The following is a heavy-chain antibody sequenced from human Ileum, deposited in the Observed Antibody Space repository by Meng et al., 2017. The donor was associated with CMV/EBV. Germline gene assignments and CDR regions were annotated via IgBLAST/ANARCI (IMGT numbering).Heavy chain of an antibody. CDR3: ARSSAAKRGLDS. CDR2: ISPGVYI. Sequence: CAVSGSSISGSDWWSWVRQPPGKGLEWIGEISPGVYINYNSTLQSRLTISVDNSRNQFSLKLTSVSAADTAVYYCARSSAAKRGLDSWGQGTLVTVSS. D-gene: IGHD6-19*01. V-gene: IGHV4-4*02. J-gene: IGHJ4*02. CDR1: GSSISGSDW.